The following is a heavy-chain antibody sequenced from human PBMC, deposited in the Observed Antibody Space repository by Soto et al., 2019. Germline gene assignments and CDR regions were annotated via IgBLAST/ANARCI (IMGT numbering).Heavy chain of an antibody. D-gene: IGHD3-9*01. CDR1: GGSISSGGYY. CDR3: ARASYYDILTGRRFDP. J-gene: IGHJ5*02. Sequence: SETLSLTCTVSGGSISSGGYYWSWIRQHPGKGLEWIGYIYYSGSTYYNPSLKSRVTISVDTSKNQFSLKLSSVTAADTAVYYCARASYYDILTGRRFDPWGQGTLVTVSS. V-gene: IGHV4-31*03. CDR2: IYYSGST.